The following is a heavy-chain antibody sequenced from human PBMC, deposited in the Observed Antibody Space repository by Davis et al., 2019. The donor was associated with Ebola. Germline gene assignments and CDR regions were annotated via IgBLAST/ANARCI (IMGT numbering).Heavy chain of an antibody. V-gene: IGHV3-7*01. J-gene: IGHJ6*02. CDR2: IKQDGSEK. D-gene: IGHD2-15*01. CDR1: GFSFSSYT. CDR3: ARDLPFIVGGMDV. Sequence: GGSLRLSCAASGFSFSSYTMNWVRQAPGKGLEWVANIKQDGSEKYYVDSVKGRFTISRDNAKNSLYLQMTSLGAEDTAVYYCARDLPFIVGGMDVWGQGTTVTVSS.